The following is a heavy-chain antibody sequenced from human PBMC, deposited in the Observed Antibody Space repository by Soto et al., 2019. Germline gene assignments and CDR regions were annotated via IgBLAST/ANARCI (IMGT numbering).Heavy chain of an antibody. J-gene: IGHJ5*02. Sequence: ASVKISRKSSVSTFTRATMPCVRPAPGQRLEWMGWINAGNGKTKYSQKFQGRVTITKDTSKNQVLLTMTNMDPDDTATYYCAHQMDTVDWFGPWGRGTLVTVSS. CDR2: INAGNGKT. V-gene: IGHV1-3*01. CDR1: VSTFTRAT. CDR3: AHQMDTVDWFGP. D-gene: IGHD5-18*01.